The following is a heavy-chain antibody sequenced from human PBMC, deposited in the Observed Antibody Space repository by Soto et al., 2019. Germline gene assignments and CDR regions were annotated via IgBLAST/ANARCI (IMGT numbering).Heavy chain of an antibody. CDR2: ISAYNGNT. CDR3: ARTSGYEPLGYFDY. Sequence: GASVKVSCTASGYTFTSYAMCWVRQALGQGLEWMGWISAYNGNTNYAQKLQGRVTMTTDTSTSTAYMELRSLRSDDTVVYYCARTSGYEPLGYFDYWGQGTLVTVSS. CDR1: GYTFTSYA. J-gene: IGHJ4*02. V-gene: IGHV1-18*01. D-gene: IGHD5-12*01.